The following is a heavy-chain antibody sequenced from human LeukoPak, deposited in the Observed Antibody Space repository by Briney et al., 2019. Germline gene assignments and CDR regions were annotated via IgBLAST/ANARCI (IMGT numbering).Heavy chain of an antibody. CDR3: ARDSPQALAILHAFDI. CDR1: GFTFSSYT. V-gene: IGHV3-48*01. J-gene: IGHJ3*02. CDR2: ISSSSSTI. D-gene: IGHD5-12*01. Sequence: PGGCLRLSCAASGFTFSSYTMNWVRQAPGKGLEWVSKISSSSSTIYYADSVKGRFTISRDNAKNSLYLQMSSLRAEDTAIYYCARDSPQALAILHAFDIWGHGTMVTVSS.